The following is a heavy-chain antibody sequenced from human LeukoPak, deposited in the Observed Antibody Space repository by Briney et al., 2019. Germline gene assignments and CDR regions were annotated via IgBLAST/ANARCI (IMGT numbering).Heavy chain of an antibody. CDR2: ITGSSSTI. Sequence: GGSLRLSCAASGFTFSSYSMNWVRQAPGKGLEWVSYITGSSSTIYYADSVKGRFTISRDNAKNSLYLQMNSLTAEDTAVYYCARRGASSGGLDYWGQGTLITVSS. J-gene: IGHJ4*02. CDR3: ARRGASSGGLDY. V-gene: IGHV3-48*01. CDR1: GFTFSSYS. D-gene: IGHD6-19*01.